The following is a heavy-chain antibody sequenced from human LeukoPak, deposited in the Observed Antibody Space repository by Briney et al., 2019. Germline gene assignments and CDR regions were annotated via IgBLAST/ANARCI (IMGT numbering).Heavy chain of an antibody. V-gene: IGHV4-59*01. CDR1: GGSISGWY. CDR2: IYYSGST. CDR3: ARDSGSSTHDP. J-gene: IGHJ5*02. D-gene: IGHD2-2*01. Sequence: SETLSLTCAVSGGSISGWYWSWIRQPPGQGLEWIGYIYYSGSTNYNPSLKSRVTISVDTSKNQFSLKLSSVTAADTAVYYCARDSGSSTHDPWGQGPLVPVSS.